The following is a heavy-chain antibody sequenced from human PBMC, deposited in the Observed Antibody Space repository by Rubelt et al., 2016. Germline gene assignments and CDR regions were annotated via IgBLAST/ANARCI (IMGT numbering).Heavy chain of an antibody. CDR1: GGSISSYY. Sequence: QVQLQESGPGLVKPSETLSLTCTVSGGSISSYYWSWIRQPAGKGLEWIGRIYTSGSTNYNPSLKSRVTISVDTSKNQFSLKLSSVTAADTAVYYCARYPWHYGDDPFDYWGQGTLVTVSS. CDR3: ARYPWHYGDDPFDY. V-gene: IGHV4-4*07. CDR2: IYTSGST. J-gene: IGHJ4*02. D-gene: IGHD4-17*01.